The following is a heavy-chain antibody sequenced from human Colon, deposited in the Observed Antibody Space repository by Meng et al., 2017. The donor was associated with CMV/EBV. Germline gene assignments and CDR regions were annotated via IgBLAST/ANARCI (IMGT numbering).Heavy chain of an antibody. CDR1: DYGFTTYG. V-gene: IGHV1-2*02. CDR2: INPHSDSGAT. Sequence: ASVKVSCKASDYGFTTYGVNWVIQAPGQGLEWLGWINPHSDSGATKYSQKFQGRVTMTRDMSITTSYMELSMLGSDDTAVYYCVRSHDSGYYLLDFWGQGTVVTVSS. J-gene: IGHJ4*02. D-gene: IGHD5-12*01. CDR3: VRSHDSGYYLLDF.